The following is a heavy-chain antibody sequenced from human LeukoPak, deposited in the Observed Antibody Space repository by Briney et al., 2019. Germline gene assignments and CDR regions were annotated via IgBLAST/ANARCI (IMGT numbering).Heavy chain of an antibody. Sequence: QPGGSLRLSCAASGFTFSNLEMNWVRQAPGKGLEWVSYISSSGSTIYYADSVKGRFTTSRDNAKNSLYLQMHSLRAEDTAVYYCSAVVPTATGSSFDYWGQGTLVTVSS. J-gene: IGHJ4*02. D-gene: IGHD2-2*01. V-gene: IGHV3-48*03. CDR2: ISSSGSTI. CDR3: SAVVPTATGSSFDY. CDR1: GFTFSNLE.